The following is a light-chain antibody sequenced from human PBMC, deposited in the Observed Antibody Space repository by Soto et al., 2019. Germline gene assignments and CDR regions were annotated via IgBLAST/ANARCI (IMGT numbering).Light chain of an antibody. CDR1: QTINKW. CDR2: RAS. CDR3: QQYHSYPIT. V-gene: IGKV1-5*03. J-gene: IGKJ5*01. Sequence: DIQMTQSPSTLSASVGDRVSITCRASQTINKWLAWYQQKPGQAPKFLIYRASTLESGVPFRFSGSGSGTDFTLTISSLQPDDFATYYCQQYHSYPITFGQGTRLE.